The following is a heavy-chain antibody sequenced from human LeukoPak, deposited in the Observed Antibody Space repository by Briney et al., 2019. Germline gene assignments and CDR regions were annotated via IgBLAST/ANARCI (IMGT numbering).Heavy chain of an antibody. CDR1: GFPFSSYG. J-gene: IGHJ4*02. CDR3: ARNLSAAFDF. CDR2: LVYDPRS. V-gene: IGHV3-33*01. D-gene: IGHD6-19*01. Sequence: GGSLRLSCAASGFPFSSYGMHWVRQAPGKGLEWVARLVYDPRSDYANSVKGRFSISRDDSKNTLFLDMSNLRVEDTALYYCARNLSAAFDFWGQGVLVTVSS.